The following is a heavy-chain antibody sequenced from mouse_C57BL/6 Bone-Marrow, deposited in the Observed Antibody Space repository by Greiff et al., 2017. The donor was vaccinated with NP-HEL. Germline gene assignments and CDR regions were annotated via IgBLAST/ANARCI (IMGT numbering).Heavy chain of an antibody. CDR1: GYTFTGYW. Sequence: QVQLQQSGAELMKPGASVKLSCKATGYTFTGYWIEWVKQRPGHGLEWIGDIYPGSGSTNYNEKFKSKATLTVDTSSSTAYMQLSSLTSEDSAVYVAGLRRVDYWGQGTTLTVSS. V-gene: IGHV1-9*01. D-gene: IGHD2-4*01. CDR2: IYPGSGST. J-gene: IGHJ2*01. CDR3: GLRRVDY.